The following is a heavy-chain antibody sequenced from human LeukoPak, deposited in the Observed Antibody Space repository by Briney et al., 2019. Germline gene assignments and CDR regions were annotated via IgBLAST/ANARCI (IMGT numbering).Heavy chain of an antibody. Sequence: SETLSLTCAVYGGSFSGYYWSWIRQPPGKGLEWIGEINHSGSTNYNPSLKSRVTISVDTSKNQFSLKLSSVTAADTAVYFCARQTSTVTTTPGYYFDYWGQGTLVTVSS. D-gene: IGHD4-17*01. CDR2: INHSGST. CDR1: GGSFSGYY. J-gene: IGHJ4*02. V-gene: IGHV4-34*01. CDR3: ARQTSTVTTTPGYYFDY.